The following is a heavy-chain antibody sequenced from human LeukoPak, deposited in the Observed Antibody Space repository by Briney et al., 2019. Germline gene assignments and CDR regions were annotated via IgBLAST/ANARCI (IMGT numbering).Heavy chain of an antibody. CDR1: GFTFRSYW. V-gene: IGHV3-7*01. D-gene: IGHD3-22*01. CDR3: ARHVVAVGFDY. Sequence: GGSLRLSCAASGFTFRSYWMSWVRQAPGKGLEWVANINADGSEKFYVDSMKGRFTISRDNAKNSLYLQMNSLRVEDTAVYYCARHVVAVGFDYWGQGTLVTVSS. J-gene: IGHJ4*02. CDR2: INADGSEK.